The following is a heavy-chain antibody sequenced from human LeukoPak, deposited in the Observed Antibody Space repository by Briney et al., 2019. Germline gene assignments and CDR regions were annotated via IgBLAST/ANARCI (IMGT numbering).Heavy chain of an antibody. CDR3: ARKRNYGSGSYYSLDY. CDR2: INAGNGNT. J-gene: IGHJ4*02. CDR1: GYTFTSYA. Sequence: ASVEVSCKASGYTFTSYAMHWVRQAPGQRLEWMGWINAGNGNTKYSQKFQGRVTITRDTSASTAYMELSSLRSEDTAVYYCARKRNYGSGSYYSLDYWGQGTLVTVSS. V-gene: IGHV1-3*01. D-gene: IGHD3-10*01.